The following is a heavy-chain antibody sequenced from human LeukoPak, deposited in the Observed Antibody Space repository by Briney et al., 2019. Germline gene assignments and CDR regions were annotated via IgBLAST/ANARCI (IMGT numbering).Heavy chain of an antibody. CDR3: ALLHSPAITMVLGIMDYFDY. CDR2: INSDGYST. CDR1: GFTFSGYW. V-gene: IGHV3-74*01. D-gene: IGHD3-10*01. J-gene: IGHJ4*02. Sequence: GGSLRLSCASSGFTFSGYWMHWVRQAPGKGLVWVSRINSDGYSTTYADSVKGRFTISRDNAKNSLYLQMNSLRAEDTAVYYCALLHSPAITMVLGIMDYFDYWGQGTLVTVSS.